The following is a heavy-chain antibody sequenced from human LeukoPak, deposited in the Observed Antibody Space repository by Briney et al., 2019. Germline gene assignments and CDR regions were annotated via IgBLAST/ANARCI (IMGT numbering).Heavy chain of an antibody. V-gene: IGHV4-61*02. J-gene: IGHJ5*02. CDR1: GGSISSGSYY. CDR3: ASEIAAAGDNWFDP. D-gene: IGHD6-13*01. CDR2: IYTSGST. Sequence: SETLSLTCTVSGGSISSGSYYWSWIRQPAGKGLEWIGRIYTSGSTNYNPSLKSRVTISVDTSKNQFSLKLSSVTAADTAVYYCASEIAAAGDNWFDPWGQGTLVTVSS.